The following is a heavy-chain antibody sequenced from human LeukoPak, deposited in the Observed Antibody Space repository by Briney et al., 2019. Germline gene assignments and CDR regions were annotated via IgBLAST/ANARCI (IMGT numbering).Heavy chain of an antibody. D-gene: IGHD2-2*01. Sequence: EASVKVSCKASGYTFTSYDINWVRQATGQGLEWMGWMNPNSGNTGYAQKFQGRVTMTRNTSISTAYMELSSLRSEDTAVYYCARGELPAGNYYYYGVDVWGQGTTVTVSS. CDR3: ARGELPAGNYYYYGVDV. CDR2: MNPNSGNT. CDR1: GYTFTSYD. V-gene: IGHV1-8*01. J-gene: IGHJ6*02.